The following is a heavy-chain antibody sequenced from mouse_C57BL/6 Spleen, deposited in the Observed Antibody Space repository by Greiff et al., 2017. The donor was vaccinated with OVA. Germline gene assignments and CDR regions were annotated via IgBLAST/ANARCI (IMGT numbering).Heavy chain of an antibody. Sequence: EVKLEESGGGLVQPGGSMKLSCVASGFTFSNYWMNWVRQSPEKGLEWVAQIRLKSDNYATHYAGSVKGRFTISRDDSKRSVYLQMNNLRAEDTGIYYCNSYYDYGVAAYWGQGTLVTVSA. CDR2: IRLKSDNYAT. CDR1: GFTFSNYW. V-gene: IGHV6-3*01. D-gene: IGHD2-4*01. CDR3: NSYYDYGVAAY. J-gene: IGHJ3*01.